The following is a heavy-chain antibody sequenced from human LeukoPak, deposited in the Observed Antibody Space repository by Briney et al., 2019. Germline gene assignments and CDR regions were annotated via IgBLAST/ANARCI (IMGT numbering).Heavy chain of an antibody. CDR3: ATRVSGRYVTLNWNEEDF. Sequence: ASVKVSCKASGYTFTSYDINWVRQATGQGLEWMGWMNPNSGNTGYAQKFQGRVTMTRNTSISTAYMVLSSLRSEDTAVYYCATRVSGRYVTLNWNEEDFWGQGTLVTVSS. CDR1: GYTFTSYD. J-gene: IGHJ4*02. V-gene: IGHV1-8*01. CDR2: MNPNSGNT. D-gene: IGHD1-1*01.